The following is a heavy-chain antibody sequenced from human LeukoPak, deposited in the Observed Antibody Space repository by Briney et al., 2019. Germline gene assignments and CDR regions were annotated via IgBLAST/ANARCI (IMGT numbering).Heavy chain of an antibody. CDR1: GFAFSSYA. V-gene: IGHV3-23*01. D-gene: IGHD2-15*01. Sequence: PGGSLRLSCAASGFAFSSYAMSWVRLAPGKGLEWVSAISGSGGSTYYADSVKGRFTISRDNSKNTLYLQMNSLRAEDTAVYYCAKVTPPDDSEFDYWGQGTLVTVSS. J-gene: IGHJ4*02. CDR2: ISGSGGST. CDR3: AKVTPPDDSEFDY.